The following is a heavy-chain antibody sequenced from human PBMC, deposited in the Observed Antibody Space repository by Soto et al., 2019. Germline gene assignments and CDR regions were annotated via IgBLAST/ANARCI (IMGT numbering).Heavy chain of an antibody. CDR3: ARRDYGDPYYYFDY. Sequence: EVQLVESGGGLVQPGGSLRLSCAASGFTFSSYEMNWVRQAPGKGLEWVSYISSSGSTIYYADSVKGRFTISRDNAKNSLYLQMNSLRADDTAVYYCARRDYGDPYYYFDYWGQGTLVTVSS. J-gene: IGHJ4*02. CDR2: ISSSGSTI. V-gene: IGHV3-48*03. D-gene: IGHD4-17*01. CDR1: GFTFSSYE.